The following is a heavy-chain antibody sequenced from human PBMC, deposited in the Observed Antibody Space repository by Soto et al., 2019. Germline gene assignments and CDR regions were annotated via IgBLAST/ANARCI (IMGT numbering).Heavy chain of an antibody. CDR3: AIDRAASSRGMDV. CDR1: GFTFSAFG. CDR2: ISYDGSHK. Sequence: QVQLVESGGGVVQPGRSLRLSYAVSGFTFSAFGMHWVRQAPGKGLEWVALISYDGSHKYYADSVKGRFTISRDNSKNTLYLQMNSMRPEDTAVHYCAIDRAASSRGMDVWGQGTTVTVSS. J-gene: IGHJ6*02. V-gene: IGHV3-30*03.